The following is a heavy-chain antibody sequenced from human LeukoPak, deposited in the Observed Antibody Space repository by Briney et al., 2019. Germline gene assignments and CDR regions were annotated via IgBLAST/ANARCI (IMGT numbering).Heavy chain of an antibody. J-gene: IGHJ4*01. Sequence: SVKVSCKASGGTFSSYAISWVRQAPGQGLEWMGRFIPIFGTANYAQKFQGRVTITTDESTSTAYMELSSLRSEDTAVYYCARPPGYCSGGSCLDYWGQGTLVTVSS. CDR3: ARPPGYCSGGSCLDY. D-gene: IGHD2-15*01. V-gene: IGHV1-69*05. CDR1: GGTFSSYA. CDR2: FIPIFGTA.